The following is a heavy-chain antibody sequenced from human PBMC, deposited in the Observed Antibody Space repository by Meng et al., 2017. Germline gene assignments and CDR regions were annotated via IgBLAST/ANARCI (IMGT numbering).Heavy chain of an antibody. J-gene: IGHJ4*02. CDR2: IYHSWST. CDR3: ARIGDWGSTRYFDY. V-gene: IGHV4-4*02. CDR1: GGSISSSNW. D-gene: IGHD7-27*01. Sequence: QVQVPDSGPGLVKPSGTLYLTCSVSGGSISSSNWWSWVRQPPGKGLEWIGEIYHSWSTNYNPSLKSRVTISVDKSKNQFSLKLSSVTAADTAVYYCARIGDWGSTRYFDYWGQGTLVTVSS.